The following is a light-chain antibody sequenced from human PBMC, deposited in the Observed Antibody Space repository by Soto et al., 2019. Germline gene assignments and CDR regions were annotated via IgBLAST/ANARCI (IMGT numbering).Light chain of an antibody. V-gene: IGLV2-23*02. J-gene: IGLJ1*01. CDR3: ASYAGSRTYV. Sequence: QSAVTQPASVSGSPGQSVTISCSGSDIGNYNLVSWYQHLPGRAPKLLIFEVTMRPSGISDRFSGSKSASTASLTISGLQAEDEGDYYGASYAGSRTYVFGSGTKVTVL. CDR1: SDIGNYNL. CDR2: EVT.